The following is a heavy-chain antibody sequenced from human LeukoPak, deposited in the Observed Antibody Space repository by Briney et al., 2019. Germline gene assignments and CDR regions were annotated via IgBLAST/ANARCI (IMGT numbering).Heavy chain of an antibody. D-gene: IGHD7-27*01. CDR3: ARRGWGNNWFDP. J-gene: IGHJ5*02. V-gene: IGHV4-34*01. CDR2: INHSGGT. CDR1: GGSFSGYY. Sequence: SETLSLTCAVYGGSFSGYYWSWIRQPPGKGLEWIGEINHSGGTNYSPSLKSRVTISVDTSKNQFSLKLSSVTAADTAVYYCARRGWGNNWFDPWGQGTLVTVSS.